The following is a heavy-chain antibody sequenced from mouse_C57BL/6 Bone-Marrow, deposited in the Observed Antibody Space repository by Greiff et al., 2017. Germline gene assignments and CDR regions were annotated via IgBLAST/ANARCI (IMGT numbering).Heavy chain of an antibody. CDR1: GYAFSSSW. Sequence: VMLVESGPELVKPGASVKISCKASGYAFSSSWMNWVKQRPGKGLEWIGRIYPGDGATNYNGKFKGKATLTADKSSSTAYMQLSSLTSEDSAVYFCARSRYDGSSYDWYFDVWGTGTTVTVSS. J-gene: IGHJ1*03. CDR3: ARSRYDGSSYDWYFDV. D-gene: IGHD1-1*01. CDR2: IYPGDGAT. V-gene: IGHV1-82*01.